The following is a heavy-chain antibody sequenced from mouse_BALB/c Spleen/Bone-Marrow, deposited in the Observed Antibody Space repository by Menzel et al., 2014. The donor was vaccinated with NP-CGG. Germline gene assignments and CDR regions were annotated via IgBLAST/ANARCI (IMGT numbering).Heavy chain of an antibody. D-gene: IGHD1-1*01. Sequence: VQLQQSGAELVKPGASVKLSCTASGFNIKDTYMHWVKQRPEQGLEWIGRIDPANGNTKYDPKFQGKATITADTSSNTAYLQLSSLTSEDTAIYYCAGHFYGSSLFAYWGQGTLVTVSA. CDR3: AGHFYGSSLFAY. CDR1: GFNIKDTY. V-gene: IGHV14-3*02. J-gene: IGHJ3*01. CDR2: IDPANGNT.